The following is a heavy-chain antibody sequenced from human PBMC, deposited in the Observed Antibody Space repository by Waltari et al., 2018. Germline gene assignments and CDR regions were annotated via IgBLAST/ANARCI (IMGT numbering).Heavy chain of an antibody. V-gene: IGHV3-49*03. CDR2: IRGTPYGGTT. CDR3: ARGVSGYSSYFDY. D-gene: IGHD3-22*01. J-gene: IGHJ4*02. CDR1: GFIFGDYA. Sequence: EVQLVESGGGLVQPGRSLRLSCPASGFIFGDYAMSWFRRAPGKGLEWVGFIRGTPYGGTTEYAASVKGRFIISRDDSKAIAHLQLSSLKTEDTAVYYCARGVSGYSSYFDYWGQGTLVTVSS.